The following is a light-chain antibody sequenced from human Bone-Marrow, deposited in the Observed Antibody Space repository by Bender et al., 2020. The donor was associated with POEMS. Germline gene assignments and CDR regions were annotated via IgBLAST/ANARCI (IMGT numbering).Light chain of an antibody. Sequence: QSALAQPASVSGSPGQSITISCTGTGSDVGNYNHVCWYQHHPGKSPKLVIFDVNKRPSGVSSRFSGFRSGNTASLTISGLLPEDEADYYCCSFVAGVIFGGGTRLTVL. CDR2: DVN. CDR3: CSFVAGVI. V-gene: IGLV2-23*02. CDR1: GSDVGNYNH. J-gene: IGLJ2*01.